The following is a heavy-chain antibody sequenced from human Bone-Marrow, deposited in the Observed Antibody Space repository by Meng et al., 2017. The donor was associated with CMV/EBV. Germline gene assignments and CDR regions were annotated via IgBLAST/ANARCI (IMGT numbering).Heavy chain of an antibody. CDR3: AKVMRSWYFDL. J-gene: IGHJ2*01. V-gene: IGHV3-23*01. Sequence: LSGAASGLTVRSFDMSWVRQAPGKGLEWVSSIGGDGGTTYADSAKGRFTFSRDNSKNTLYLEMNSLRAEDTALYYCAKVMRSWYFDLWGRGTLVTVSS. CDR1: GLTVRSFD. CDR2: IGGDGGTT. D-gene: IGHD3-16*01.